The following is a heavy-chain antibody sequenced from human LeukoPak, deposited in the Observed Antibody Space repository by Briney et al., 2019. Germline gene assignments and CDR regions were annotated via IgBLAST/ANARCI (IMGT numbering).Heavy chain of an antibody. D-gene: IGHD5-18*01. CDR3: AGRGYSYGAFDY. CDR2: ISSDGNGK. J-gene: IGHJ4*02. Sequence: PGRSLRLSCAVSGFTLSNYAMHWVHQAPGKGLEWVASISSDGNGKYYADSVKGRFTISRDISKNTLYLQMNSLGTDDTAVYYCAGRGYSYGAFDYWGQGTLVTVSS. CDR1: GFTLSNYA. V-gene: IGHV3-30*04.